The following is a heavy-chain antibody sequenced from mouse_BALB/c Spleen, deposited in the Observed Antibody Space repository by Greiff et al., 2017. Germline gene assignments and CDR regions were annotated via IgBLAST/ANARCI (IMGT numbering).Heavy chain of an antibody. CDR3: ARYGYGNYGRAMDY. J-gene: IGHJ4*01. CDR2: ISYSGST. CDR1: GDSITSGY. V-gene: IGHV3-8*02. D-gene: IGHD2-10*02. Sequence: VQLKESGPSLVKPSQTLSLTCSVTGDSITSGYWNWIRKFPGNKLEYMGYISYSGSTYYNPSLKSRISITRDTSKNQYYLQLNSVTTEDTATYYCARYGYGNYGRAMDYWGQGTSVTVSS.